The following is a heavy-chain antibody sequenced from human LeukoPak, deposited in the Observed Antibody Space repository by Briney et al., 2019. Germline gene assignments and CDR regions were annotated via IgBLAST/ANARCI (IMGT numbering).Heavy chain of an antibody. V-gene: IGHV3-23*01. CDR2: VSGIGGRT. Sequence: GASLIPSGASSGFTFSRYAMSSVRHAPRTGLDWVSGVSGIGGRTYYADSVKGRFTISRDNDKNSLYLQMNGVRAEDTAVYYGARDSIAALGDFDYWGQGTLVTVSS. CDR1: GFTFSRYA. CDR3: ARDSIAALGDFDY. J-gene: IGHJ4*02. D-gene: IGHD6-6*01.